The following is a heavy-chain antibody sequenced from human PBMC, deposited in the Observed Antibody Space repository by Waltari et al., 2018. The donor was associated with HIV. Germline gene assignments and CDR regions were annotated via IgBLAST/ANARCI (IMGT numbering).Heavy chain of an antibody. Sequence: EVQVLESGGGLVQPGGSLRLSCVVAGFTFHNYAVTWVLQAYGRGLDWVSTIRSTGDNTYYADSVKGRFTISRDNSKNTLYLQMNSLRAEDTAVYYCAKVIHYGAFDFGGQGTMVAVAS. CDR1: GFTFHNYA. D-gene: IGHD4-17*01. CDR2: IRSTGDNT. V-gene: IGHV3-23*01. CDR3: AKVIHYGAFDF. J-gene: IGHJ3*01.